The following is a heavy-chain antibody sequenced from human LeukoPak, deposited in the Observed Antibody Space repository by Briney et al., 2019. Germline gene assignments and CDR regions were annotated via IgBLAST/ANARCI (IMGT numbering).Heavy chain of an antibody. CDR1: GDSINGYY. D-gene: IGHD3-10*01. V-gene: IGHV4-59*12. CDR2: IYYSLTT. CDR3: ARRPVKLLWFGELLYYFDY. Sequence: PSETLSLTCTVSGDSINGYYWSWIRQPPGKGLEWIGYIYYSLTTNYNPSLKSRVTISVDTSKNQFSLKLSSVTAADTAVYYCARRPVKLLWFGELLYYFDYWGQGTLVTVSS. J-gene: IGHJ4*02.